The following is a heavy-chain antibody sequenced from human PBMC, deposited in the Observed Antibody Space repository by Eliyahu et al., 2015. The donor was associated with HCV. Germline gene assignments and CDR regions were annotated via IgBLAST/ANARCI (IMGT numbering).Heavy chain of an antibody. V-gene: IGHV4-38-2*02. J-gene: IGHJ4*02. CDR3: VRDGYFDY. CDR2: FYPNGST. CDR1: GYSISSGHF. Sequence: QVQLQESGPGLVKPSETLSLTCAVSGYSISSGHFWGWIRQPPGKGLEWVGGFYPNGSTHYNPSLKSRVTISEDTSKNQFSLKLSSVTAADTAVYYCVRDGYFDYWGQGTLVTVSS.